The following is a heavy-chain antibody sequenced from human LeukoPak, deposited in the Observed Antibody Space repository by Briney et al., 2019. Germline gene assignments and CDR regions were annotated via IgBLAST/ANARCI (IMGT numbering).Heavy chain of an antibody. CDR3: AREHNYYDSSGYYPYFDY. Sequence: SETLSLTCTVSGGSISSYYWSWIRQPAGKGLEWIGRIYTSGSTNYNPSLKSRVTMSVDTSKNQFSLKLSSVTAADTAVYYCAREHNYYDSSGYYPYFDYWGQGTLVTVSS. V-gene: IGHV4-4*07. CDR1: GGSISSYY. J-gene: IGHJ4*02. D-gene: IGHD3-22*01. CDR2: IYTSGST.